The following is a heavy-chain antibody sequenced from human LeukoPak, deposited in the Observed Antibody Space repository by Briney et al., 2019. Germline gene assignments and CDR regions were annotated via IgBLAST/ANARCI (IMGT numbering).Heavy chain of an antibody. CDR1: GYSISSGYY. J-gene: IGHJ4*02. Sequence: SETLSLTCAVSGYSISSGYYWGWIRQPPGKGLEWIGSIYHSGSTYYNPSLKSRVTISVDTSKNQFSLKLSSVTAADTAGYYCARLSFSWYFDYWGQGTLVTVSS. CDR3: ARLSFSWYFDY. CDR2: IYHSGST. V-gene: IGHV4-38-2*01. D-gene: IGHD6-13*01.